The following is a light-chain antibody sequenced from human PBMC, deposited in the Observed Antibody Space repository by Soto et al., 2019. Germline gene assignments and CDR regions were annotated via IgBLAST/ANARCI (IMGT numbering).Light chain of an antibody. V-gene: IGLV2-23*02. CDR1: SSDVGSNNL. Sequence: LTQPASVSGSPGQSITISCTGTSSDVGSNNLVSWYQQHPGKAPKLMIYEVSRRPSGVSNRFSGSKSGNTASLTISGLQAEDEADYYCSSFARSSTPFGSGTKVTVL. CDR2: EVS. CDR3: SSFARSSTP. J-gene: IGLJ1*01.